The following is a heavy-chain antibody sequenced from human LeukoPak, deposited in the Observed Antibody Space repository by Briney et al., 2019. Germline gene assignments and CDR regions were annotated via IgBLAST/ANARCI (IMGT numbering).Heavy chain of an antibody. CDR3: TSFQGYGDYYYYGMDV. V-gene: IGHV3-49*04. D-gene: IGHD4-17*01. Sequence: GRSLRLSCTASGFTFGDYAMSWVRQAPGKGLEWVGFIRSKAYGGTTEYAASVKGRFTISRDDSKSIAHLQMNSLKTEDTAVYYCTSFQGYGDYYYYGMDVWGQGTTVTVSS. CDR2: IRSKAYGGTT. J-gene: IGHJ6*02. CDR1: GFTFGDYA.